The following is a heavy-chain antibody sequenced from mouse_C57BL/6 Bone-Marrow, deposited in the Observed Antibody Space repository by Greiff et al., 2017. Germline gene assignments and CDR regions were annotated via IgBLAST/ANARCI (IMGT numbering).Heavy chain of an antibody. CDR1: GYTFTSYW. D-gene: IGHD1-1*01. CDR3: ARYYYGSGYAMDY. V-gene: IGHV1-53*01. CDR2: INPSNGGN. Sequence: VQLQQPGTELVKPGASVKLSCKASGYTFTSYWMHWVKQRPGQGLEWIGNINPSNGGNNYNEKFKSKATLTVDKSSSTAYMQLSSLTSEDSAVYYCARYYYGSGYAMDYWGQGTSVTVSS. J-gene: IGHJ4*01.